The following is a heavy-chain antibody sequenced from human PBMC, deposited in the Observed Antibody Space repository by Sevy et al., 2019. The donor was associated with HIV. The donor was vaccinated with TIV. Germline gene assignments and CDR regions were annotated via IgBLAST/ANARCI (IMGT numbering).Heavy chain of an antibody. J-gene: IGHJ4*02. V-gene: IGHV3-23*01. CDR1: EFTFSKYS. CDR3: AREGCTKPHDY. D-gene: IGHD2-8*01. Sequence: GGSLRLSCAASEFTFSKYSMSWVRQPPGKGLEWVSTLSFGCGEINYADSVKGRFTISRDNSKSSVYLQMNNPRPEDTAVYYCAREGCTKPHDYWGQGTLVTVSS. CDR2: LSFGCGEI.